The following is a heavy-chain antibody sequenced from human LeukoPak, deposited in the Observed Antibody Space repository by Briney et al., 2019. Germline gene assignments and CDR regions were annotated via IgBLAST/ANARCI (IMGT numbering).Heavy chain of an antibody. CDR2: VSSSGSTI. V-gene: IGHV3-11*04. CDR3: ARDSSYYYDSSALKY. D-gene: IGHD3-22*01. J-gene: IGHJ4*02. CDR1: GFTFSDYY. Sequence: GGSLRLSCAASGFTFSDYYMSWIRQAPGKGLEWVSYVSSSGSTIYYADSVKGRFTISRDNAKNSLYLQMNSLRAEDTAVYYCARDSSYYYDSSALKYWGQGTLVTVSS.